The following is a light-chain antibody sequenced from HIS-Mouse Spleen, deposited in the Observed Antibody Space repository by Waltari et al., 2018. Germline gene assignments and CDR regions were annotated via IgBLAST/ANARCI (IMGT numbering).Light chain of an antibody. CDR3: NSRDSSGNHVV. CDR2: GKN. Sequence: SSELTQDPAVSVPLGQPVRITCQGDSLRSHSPSSYQQKPGQAPVLVIYGKNNRPSGIPDRFSGSSSGNTASLTITGAQAEDEADYYCNSRDSSGNHVVFGGGTKLTVL. V-gene: IGLV3-19*01. J-gene: IGLJ2*01. CDR1: SLRSHS.